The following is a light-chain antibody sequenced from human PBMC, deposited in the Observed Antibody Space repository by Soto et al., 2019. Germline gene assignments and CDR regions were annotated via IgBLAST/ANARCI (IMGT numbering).Light chain of an antibody. CDR1: SSDVGSYNL. J-gene: IGLJ1*01. CDR3: CSYAGSSTLDV. Sequence: QSVLTQPASVSGSPGQSITISCTGTSSDVGSYNLVSWYQQHPGKAPKLMIYEDSKRPSGVSDRFSGSKSGNTASLTISGLQAEDEADYYCCSYAGSSTLDVFGTGTKLTVL. V-gene: IGLV2-23*01. CDR2: EDS.